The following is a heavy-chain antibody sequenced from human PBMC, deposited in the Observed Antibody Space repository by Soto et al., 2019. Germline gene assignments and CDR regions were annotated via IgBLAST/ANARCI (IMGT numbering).Heavy chain of an antibody. CDR2: IYYSGST. Sequence: SETLSLTCTVSGGSISSSSYYWGWIRQPPGKGLEWIGSIYYSGSTYYNPSLKSRVTISVDTSKNQFSLKLSSVTAADTAVYYCANLKGFWSGYPPGSAFDIWGQGTMVTVSS. CDR3: ANLKGFWSGYPPGSAFDI. CDR1: GGSISSSSYY. D-gene: IGHD3-3*01. V-gene: IGHV4-39*01. J-gene: IGHJ3*02.